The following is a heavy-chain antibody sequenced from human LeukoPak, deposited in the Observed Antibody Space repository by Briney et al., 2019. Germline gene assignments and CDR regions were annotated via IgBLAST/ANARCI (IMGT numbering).Heavy chain of an antibody. J-gene: IGHJ4*02. CDR3: ARETIAAAVKLYYFDY. Sequence: ASVKVSCKASGYTFTSYGISWVRQAPGQGLEWMGWISAHNGNTNYAQKLQGRVTMTTDTSTSTAYMELRSLRSDDTAVYYCARETIAAAVKLYYFDYWGQGTLVTVSS. D-gene: IGHD6-13*01. CDR1: GYTFTSYG. V-gene: IGHV1-18*01. CDR2: ISAHNGNT.